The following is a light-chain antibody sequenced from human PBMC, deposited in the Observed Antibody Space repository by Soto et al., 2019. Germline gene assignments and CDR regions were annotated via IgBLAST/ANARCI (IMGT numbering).Light chain of an antibody. V-gene: IGLV2-14*03. CDR1: ISDVSGYNF. CDR3: STYTSSNTYV. J-gene: IGLJ1*01. Sequence: QSVLTQPASVSGSPGQSITISCTGTISDVSGYNFVSWYQQYPGEAPKLMIYDVSNRPSGVPNRFSGSKSGNTASLTISGLQAEDEADYCCSTYTSSNTYVFGTGTKVTVL. CDR2: DVS.